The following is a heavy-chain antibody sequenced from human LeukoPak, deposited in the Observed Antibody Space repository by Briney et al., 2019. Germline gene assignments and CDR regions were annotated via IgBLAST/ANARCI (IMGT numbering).Heavy chain of an antibody. CDR2: MNPNSGNT. Sequence: ASVKVSCKASGYTFTSYDINWVRRATGQGLEWMGWMNPNSGNTGYAQKFQGRVTMTRNTSISTAYMELSSLRSEDTAMYYCARLSGGIEGRGAFDIWGQGTMVTVSS. V-gene: IGHV1-8*01. J-gene: IGHJ3*02. CDR3: ARLSGGIEGRGAFDI. D-gene: IGHD3-10*01. CDR1: GYTFTSYD.